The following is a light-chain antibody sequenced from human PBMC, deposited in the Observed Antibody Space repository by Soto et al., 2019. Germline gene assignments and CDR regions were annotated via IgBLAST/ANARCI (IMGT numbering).Light chain of an antibody. CDR2: GAS. J-gene: IGKJ1*01. CDR3: QHYKNYPWT. V-gene: IGKV1-8*01. Sequence: AIRMTQSPPSLSASAGDRVAIACRASQDVGRDLAWYQQKPGQAPKLLIYGASTLQSGVPSRFSGGGSGTDFALTISCLQSEDFATYYCQHYKNYPWTFGQGTKVEIK. CDR1: QDVGRD.